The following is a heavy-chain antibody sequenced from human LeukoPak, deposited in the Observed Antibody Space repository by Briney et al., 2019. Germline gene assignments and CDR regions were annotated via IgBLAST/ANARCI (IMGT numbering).Heavy chain of an antibody. V-gene: IGHV3-33*01. CDR3: AREGTLIRGVGCFPDY. J-gene: IGHJ4*02. CDR1: GFTFSSYG. Sequence: PGGSLRLSCAASGFTFSSYGMHWVRQAPGKGLEWVAIIWSDGSNKYYADSVKGRFTISRDTSKNTLYLEMNSLRAEDTAVYYCAREGTLIRGVGCFPDYWGQGTRVTVSS. CDR2: IWSDGSNK. D-gene: IGHD3-10*01.